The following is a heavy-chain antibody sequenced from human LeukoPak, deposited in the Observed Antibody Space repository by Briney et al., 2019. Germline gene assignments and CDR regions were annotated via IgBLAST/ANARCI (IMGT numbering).Heavy chain of an antibody. V-gene: IGHV4-34*01. D-gene: IGHD2-2*02. CDR1: AGSLSGYY. Sequence: SETLSLTCGVDAGSLSGYYWSWIRQPPGKGLEWIGEINHSGSTNSNPSLKSRVTISVDTSKNQFSLKLSSVTAADTAVYYCAREGLYCSSTSCYNNWFDPWGQGTLVTVSS. CDR3: AREGLYCSSTSCYNNWFDP. CDR2: INHSGST. J-gene: IGHJ5*02.